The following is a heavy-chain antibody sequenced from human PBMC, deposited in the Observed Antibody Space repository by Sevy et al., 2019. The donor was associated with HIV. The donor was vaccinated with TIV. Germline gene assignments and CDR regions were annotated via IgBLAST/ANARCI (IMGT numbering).Heavy chain of an antibody. J-gene: IGHJ6*02. V-gene: IGHV3-49*03. CDR2: IRSKAYGGTT. D-gene: IGHD3-22*01. Sequence: GGSLRLSCTASGFTFGDYAMSWFRQAPGKGLEWVGFIRSKAYGGTTEYAASVKGRFTISRDDSKSIAYLQMNSLKTEDTAVYYCTRENTLCDRWAVYYYGMDVWGQGTTVTVSS. CDR1: GFTFGDYA. CDR3: TRENTLCDRWAVYYYGMDV.